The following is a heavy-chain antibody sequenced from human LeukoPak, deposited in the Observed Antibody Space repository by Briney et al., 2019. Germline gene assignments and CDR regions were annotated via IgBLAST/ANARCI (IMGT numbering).Heavy chain of an antibody. Sequence: SETLSLTCAVYGGSFSGYYWSWIRQPPGKGLEWIGEINHSGTTNYNPSLKSRVTISVDTSKNQFSLKVNSVTAADTAVYYCARRKYSGSQTIDYWGQGTLVTVSS. CDR3: ARRKYSGSQTIDY. D-gene: IGHD1-26*01. J-gene: IGHJ4*02. CDR2: INHSGTT. CDR1: GGSFSGYY. V-gene: IGHV4-34*01.